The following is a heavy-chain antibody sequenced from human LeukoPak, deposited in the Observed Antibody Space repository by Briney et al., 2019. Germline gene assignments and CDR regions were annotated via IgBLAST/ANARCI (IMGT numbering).Heavy chain of an antibody. Sequence: GGSLRLSCSASGFSFSDRWMNWVRQAPGQGLEWVAIINKDGSEKHYVDSVKGRFTISRDNAKNSLYLQMNSPRAEDSAVYYCARSDHGPEYWGQGTLVTVSS. D-gene: IGHD1-14*01. J-gene: IGHJ4*02. CDR3: ARSDHGPEY. V-gene: IGHV3-7*01. CDR1: GFSFSDRW. CDR2: INKDGSEK.